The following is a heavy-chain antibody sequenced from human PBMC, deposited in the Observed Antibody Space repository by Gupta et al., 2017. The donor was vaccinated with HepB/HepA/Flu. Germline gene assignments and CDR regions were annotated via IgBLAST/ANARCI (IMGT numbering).Heavy chain of an antibody. CDR3: ARGVRSSGWSQGDY. CDR1: GFTFSSYA. Sequence: QVQLVESGGGVVEPGCPLRLACSASGFTFSSYAMHWFRQAPGKGLEWVAVISYDGSNKYYADSVKGRFTISRDNSKNTLYLQMNSLRAEDTAVYYCARGVRSSGWSQGDYWGQGTLVTVSS. V-gene: IGHV3-30-3*01. J-gene: IGHJ4*02. CDR2: ISYDGSNK. D-gene: IGHD6-19*01.